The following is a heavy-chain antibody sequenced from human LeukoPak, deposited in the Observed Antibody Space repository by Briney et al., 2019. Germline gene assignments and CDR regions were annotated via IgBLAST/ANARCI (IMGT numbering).Heavy chain of an antibody. CDR3: ARGLGATTSPFDY. CDR2: IYPGDSDT. D-gene: IGHD1-26*01. V-gene: IGHV5-51*01. J-gene: IGHJ4*02. CDR1: GSSFTRYW. Sequence: GESLQISCKGSGSSFTRYWIGWVRQMPGKGLEWMGIIYPGDSDTRYSPSFQGQVTMSADKSISTAYLQWSSLKASDTAMYYCARGLGATTSPFDYWGQGTLVTVSS.